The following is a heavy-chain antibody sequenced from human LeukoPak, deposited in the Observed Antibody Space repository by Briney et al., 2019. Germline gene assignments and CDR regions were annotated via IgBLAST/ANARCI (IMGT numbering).Heavy chain of an antibody. CDR2: IRNKANSYAT. V-gene: IGHV3-73*01. D-gene: IGHD4-17*01. CDR3: TGQPNYGDYPN. Sequence: GGSLRLSCAASGFTFSGSTMHWVRQASGKGLEWVGRIRNKANSYATAYVESVKGRFTISRDDSKNTVYLQMNSLKTEDTAVYYCTGQPNYGDYPNWGQGILVTVSS. CDR1: GFTFSGST. J-gene: IGHJ4*02.